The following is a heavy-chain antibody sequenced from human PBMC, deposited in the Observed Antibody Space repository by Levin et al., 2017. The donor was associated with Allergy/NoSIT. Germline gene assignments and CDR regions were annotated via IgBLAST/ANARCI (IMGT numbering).Heavy chain of an antibody. CDR3: AKVAVWGSYRYLDY. CDR1: GFTFSTYT. V-gene: IGHV3-23*01. Sequence: GGSLRLSCAATGFTFSTYTMHWVRQAPGKGLEWVSAISGSGGSTYYADSVKGRFSISRDNSKNTLYLQMNSLRADDTAVYFCAKVAVWGSYRYLDYWGQGTQVTVSS. D-gene: IGHD3-16*02. J-gene: IGHJ4*02. CDR2: ISGSGGST.